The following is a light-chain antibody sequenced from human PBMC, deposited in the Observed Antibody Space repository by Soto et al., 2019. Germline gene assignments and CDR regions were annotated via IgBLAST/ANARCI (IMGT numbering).Light chain of an antibody. Sequence: QSALTQPASVSGSPGQSITISCTGTSSDVDGYNYVSWYQPHPGKAPKLMMYEVSSRPSGVSNRFSGSKSGNTASLTISRLKAEDEADYYCSSYTSSSTWVFGGGTKLTVL. J-gene: IGLJ3*02. CDR1: SSDVDGYNY. CDR2: EVS. V-gene: IGLV2-14*01. CDR3: SSYTSSSTWV.